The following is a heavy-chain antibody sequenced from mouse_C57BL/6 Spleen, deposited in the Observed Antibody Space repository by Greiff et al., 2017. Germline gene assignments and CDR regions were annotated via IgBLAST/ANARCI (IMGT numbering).Heavy chain of an antibody. CDR3: ARGVARDYYYAMDY. J-gene: IGHJ4*01. CDR1: GYTFTSYG. Sequence: VKLMESGAELARPGASVKLSCKASGYTFTSYGISWVKQRTGQGLEWIGEIYPRSGNTYYNEKFKGKATLTADKSSSTAYMELRSLTSEDSAVYFCARGVARDYYYAMDYWGQGTSVTVSS. CDR2: IYPRSGNT. D-gene: IGHD1-1*01. V-gene: IGHV1-81*01.